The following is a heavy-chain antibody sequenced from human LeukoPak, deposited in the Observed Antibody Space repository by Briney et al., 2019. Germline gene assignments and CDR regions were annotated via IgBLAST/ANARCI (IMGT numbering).Heavy chain of an antibody. V-gene: IGHV1-69*04. CDR2: IIPILGIA. CDR3: ARVDTAMVIDY. Sequence: ASVKVSCKASGGTFSSYAISWVRQAPGQGLEWMGRIIPILGIANYAQKFQGRVTITADKSTSTAYMELSSLRSEDTAVYYCARVDTAMVIDYWGQGTLVTVSS. D-gene: IGHD5-18*01. CDR1: GGTFSSYA. J-gene: IGHJ4*02.